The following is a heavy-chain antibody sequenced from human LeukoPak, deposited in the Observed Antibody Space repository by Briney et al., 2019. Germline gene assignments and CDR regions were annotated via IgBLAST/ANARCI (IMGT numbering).Heavy chain of an antibody. CDR1: GFTFSSYS. CDR2: ISSSSSYI. V-gene: IGHV3-21*01. CDR3: ARDLVPPAGY. J-gene: IGHJ4*02. Sequence: GGSLRLSCAASGFTFSSYSMNWVRQAPGKGLEWVSSISSSSSYIYYADSVKGRFTISRDNSKNTLYLQMNSLRAEDTAVYHCARDLVPPAGYWGQGTLVTVSS.